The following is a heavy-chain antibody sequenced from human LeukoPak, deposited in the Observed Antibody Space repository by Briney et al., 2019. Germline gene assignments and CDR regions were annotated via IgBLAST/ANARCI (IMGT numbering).Heavy chain of an antibody. CDR1: GIPFSDFY. Sequence: GGSLRLSCVVSGIPFSDFYLNWIRQAPGKGLEWISYVSSSSSYTDYAESVKGRFTISRDNAKSALYLEMSDLRVEDTAVYYCAAGTAADYWGQGTLVIVSS. D-gene: IGHD6-13*01. CDR2: VSSSSSYT. V-gene: IGHV3-11*03. CDR3: AAGTAADY. J-gene: IGHJ4*02.